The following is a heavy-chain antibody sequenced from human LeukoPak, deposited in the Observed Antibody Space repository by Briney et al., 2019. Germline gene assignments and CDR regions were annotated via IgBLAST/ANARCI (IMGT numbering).Heavy chain of an antibody. Sequence: GGSLRLSCAASGFTFSTYAMHWVRQAPGKGLEWVSAISGSGGSTYYADSVKGRFTISRDNSKNTLYLQMNSLRAEDTAVYYCAKDPYEVMPTHFDYWGQGTLVTVSS. D-gene: IGHD3-16*01. CDR3: AKDPYEVMPTHFDY. CDR1: GFTFSTYA. V-gene: IGHV3-23*01. CDR2: ISGSGGST. J-gene: IGHJ4*02.